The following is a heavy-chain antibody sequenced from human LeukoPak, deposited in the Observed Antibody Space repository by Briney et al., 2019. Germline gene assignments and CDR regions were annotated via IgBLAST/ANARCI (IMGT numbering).Heavy chain of an antibody. J-gene: IGHJ4*02. CDR3: ARDRSGWYGSEY. CDR1: GGSISSYC. Sequence: SETLSLTCSVSGGSISSYCWSWIRQPAGKGLEWIGRIYASGSTIYNPSLKSRVTMSVDTSKNQFSLKLSSVTAADTAVYYCARDRSGWYGSEYWGQGTLVTVSS. D-gene: IGHD6-19*01. CDR2: IYASGST. V-gene: IGHV4-4*07.